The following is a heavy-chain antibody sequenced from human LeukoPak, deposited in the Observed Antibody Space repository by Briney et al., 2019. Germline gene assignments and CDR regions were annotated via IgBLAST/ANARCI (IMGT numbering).Heavy chain of an antibody. Sequence: GGSLRLSCAAPGFTVSSNYMGWVRQAPDKGLEWVSVIYSGGTTYYADSVKGRFTISRDISKNTVFLQMNSLRAEDTAVYYCARNFGTSYNSWGQGILVTVSS. CDR3: ARNFGTSYNS. CDR1: GFTVSSNY. V-gene: IGHV3-53*01. J-gene: IGHJ4*02. D-gene: IGHD2-2*01. CDR2: IYSGGTT.